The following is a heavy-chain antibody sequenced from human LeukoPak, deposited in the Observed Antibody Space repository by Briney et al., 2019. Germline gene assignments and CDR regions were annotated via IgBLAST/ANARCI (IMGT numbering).Heavy chain of an antibody. CDR2: IYYSGSA. D-gene: IGHD4-11*01. CDR1: GGSISNDNYY. V-gene: IGHV4-39*07. CDR3: ARGAGTVRLGY. Sequence: SETLSLTCSISGGSISNDNYYWGWIRQPPGMGLEWLGNIYYSGSAYYNPSLKSRVTISIDTSKVQFSLKVRSVTAADTAVYYCARGAGTVRLGYWGQGTLVTVSS. J-gene: IGHJ4*02.